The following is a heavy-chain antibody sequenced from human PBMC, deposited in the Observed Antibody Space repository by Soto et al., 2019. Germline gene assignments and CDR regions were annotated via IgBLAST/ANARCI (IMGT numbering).Heavy chain of an antibody. CDR2: ISHDGSNK. CDR3: ARDGRGMLVTGIDY. CDR1: GFTFSSYE. D-gene: IGHD2-21*02. J-gene: IGHJ4*02. V-gene: IGHV3-30*03. Sequence: QVQVVESGGGVVQPGRSLRLSCAASGFTFSSYEMHWVRQAPGKGLEWVAAISHDGSNKYYGESVKGRFTISRDSSKNTLYLQMNSLRAEDTAVYFCARDGRGMLVTGIDYWGQGTVVTVSS.